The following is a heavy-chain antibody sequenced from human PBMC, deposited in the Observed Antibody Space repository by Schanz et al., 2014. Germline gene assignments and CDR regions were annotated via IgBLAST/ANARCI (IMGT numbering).Heavy chain of an antibody. V-gene: IGHV1-69*08. CDR2: IIPILDKT. CDR1: GGTFSSST. D-gene: IGHD3-9*01. Sequence: QVQLVQSGAEVKKPGSSVKVSCKASGGTFSSSTLTWVRQAPGQGLEWMGRIIPILDKTNYAQKFQGRVTMTADKSTSTVYMEVSDLRSEDTAVYYCARVDRTRYYAMEVWGQGTTVTVSS. CDR3: ARVDRTRYYAMEV. J-gene: IGHJ6*02.